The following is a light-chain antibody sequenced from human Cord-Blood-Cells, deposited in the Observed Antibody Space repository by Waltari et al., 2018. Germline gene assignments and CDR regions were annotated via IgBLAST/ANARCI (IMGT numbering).Light chain of an antibody. V-gene: IGLV4-69*01. CDR3: QTWGTGIQGV. CDR2: LNSDGSH. J-gene: IGLJ3*02. CDR1: SGHSSYA. Sequence: QLVLTQSPSASASLGASVKLTCTLSSGHSSYAIAWHQQQPEKGPRYLMKLNSDGSHSKGDGIPDRFSGSSSGAERYLTISSRQSEDEADYYCQTWGTGIQGVFGGGTKLTVL.